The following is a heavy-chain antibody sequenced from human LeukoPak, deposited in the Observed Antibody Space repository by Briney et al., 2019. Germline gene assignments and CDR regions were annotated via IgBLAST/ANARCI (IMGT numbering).Heavy chain of an antibody. J-gene: IGHJ4*02. V-gene: IGHV1-18*01. CDR1: GYTLTNNG. D-gene: IGHD1-1*01. CDR2: IAADNRTT. CDR3: ARVYWNGGRAFDY. Sequence: ASVKVSSKASGYTLTNNGITWGRQAPGQGLRRRGWIAADNRTTYYAQNLQDRVTMTTDSSTHTAYMDLRSLRSDDTAVYYCARVYWNGGRAFDYWGQGTLVTVSS.